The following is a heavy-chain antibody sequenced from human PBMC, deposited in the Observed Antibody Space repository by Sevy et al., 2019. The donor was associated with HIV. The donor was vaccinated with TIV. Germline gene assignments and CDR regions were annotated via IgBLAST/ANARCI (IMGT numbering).Heavy chain of an antibody. J-gene: IGHJ1*01. V-gene: IGHV3-30*04. Sequence: GGSLRLSCAASGFTFSSYAMHWIRQAPGKGLEWVAVISYDGSNKYYADSVKGRFTISRDNAKNSLYLQMNSLRAEDTAVYYCAREDGSRQYFQYWGQSTLVTVSS. CDR2: ISYDGSNK. CDR3: AREDGSRQYFQY. CDR1: GFTFSSYA. D-gene: IGHD6-13*01.